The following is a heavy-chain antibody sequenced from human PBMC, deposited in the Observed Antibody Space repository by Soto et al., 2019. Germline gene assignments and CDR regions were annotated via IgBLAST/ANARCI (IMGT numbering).Heavy chain of an antibody. CDR3: ARGRGAAGTFSWFDP. V-gene: IGHV4-59*01. Sequence: SETLSLTCTVSGGSISSYYWSWIRQPPGKGLEWIGYIYYSGSTNYNPSLKSRVTISVDTSKNQFSLKLSSVTAADTAVYYCARGRGAAGTFSWFDPWGQGTLVTVSS. CDR1: GGSISSYY. J-gene: IGHJ5*02. D-gene: IGHD6-13*01. CDR2: IYYSGST.